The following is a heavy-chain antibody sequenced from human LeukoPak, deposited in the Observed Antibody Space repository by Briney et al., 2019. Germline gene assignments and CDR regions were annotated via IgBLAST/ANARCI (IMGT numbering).Heavy chain of an antibody. CDR3: VRDAGGY. CDR1: GFTFSSYW. V-gene: IGHV3-7*01. J-gene: IGHJ4*02. Sequence: PGGSLRLSCAASGFTFSSYWMNWVRQAPGKGLEWVANIKQDGNEKYYVDSVKGRFTISRDNSKNTLYLQMNSLRTEDTGVYFCVRDAGGYWGQGTLVTVSS. CDR2: IKQDGNEK. D-gene: IGHD1-14*01.